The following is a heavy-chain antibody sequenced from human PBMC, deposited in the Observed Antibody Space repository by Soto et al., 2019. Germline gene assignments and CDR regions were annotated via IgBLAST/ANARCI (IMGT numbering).Heavy chain of an antibody. J-gene: IGHJ6*02. CDR2: IIPNHGIA. Sequence: SVKVSCKASGGTFSSYTISWVRQAPGQGLEWMGRIIPNHGIANYAQKLQGRVTITADTSTSTAYMELRSLRSDDTAVYYCARDQSGYDFGGGMDVWGQGTTVTVSS. D-gene: IGHD5-12*01. V-gene: IGHV1-69*04. CDR3: ARDQSGYDFGGGMDV. CDR1: GGTFSSYT.